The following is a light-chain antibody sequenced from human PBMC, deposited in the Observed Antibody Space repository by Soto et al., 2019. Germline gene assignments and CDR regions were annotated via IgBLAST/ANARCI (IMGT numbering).Light chain of an antibody. V-gene: IGKV1-39*01. CDR2: AAS. Sequence: DIQMTQSPSSLSASVGDRVTITCRASQSISNYLNWYQQKQGKAPKLLMFAASSLQIGVPSRFSGGGSGTAFTLTISSLQPEDFATCYCQQSYRTPRTFGQGTKVEIK. CDR1: QSISNY. CDR3: QQSYRTPRT. J-gene: IGKJ1*01.